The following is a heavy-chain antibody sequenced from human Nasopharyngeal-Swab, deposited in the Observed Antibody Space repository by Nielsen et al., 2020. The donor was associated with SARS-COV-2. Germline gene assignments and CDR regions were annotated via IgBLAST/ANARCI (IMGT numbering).Heavy chain of an antibody. V-gene: IGHV3-7*03. CDR3: AKDIRGYYDFSP. Sequence: GESLKISCAVSGFTFSKFWMNWVRQAPGKGLEWVANIKEDGSEAHYVGSVRGRFTISRDNAENSLYLQMNSLRAEDTAVYYCAKDIRGYYDFSPWGLGTLVTVAS. J-gene: IGHJ5*02. CDR2: IKEDGSEA. CDR1: GFTFSKFW. D-gene: IGHD3-3*01.